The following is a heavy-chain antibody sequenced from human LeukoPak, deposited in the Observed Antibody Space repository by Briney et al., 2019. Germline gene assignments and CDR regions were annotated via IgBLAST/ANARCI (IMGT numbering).Heavy chain of an antibody. CDR1: GFTFSSYA. J-gene: IGHJ5*02. CDR3: AKGGYYDSSGSINWFDP. Sequence: GGSLRLSCAASGFTFSSYAMSWVRQAPGRGLEWVSAISGSGGSTYYADSVKGRFTISRDNSKNTLYLQMNSLRAEDTAVYYYAKGGYYDSSGSINWFDPWGQGTLVTVSS. V-gene: IGHV3-23*01. D-gene: IGHD3-22*01. CDR2: ISGSGGST.